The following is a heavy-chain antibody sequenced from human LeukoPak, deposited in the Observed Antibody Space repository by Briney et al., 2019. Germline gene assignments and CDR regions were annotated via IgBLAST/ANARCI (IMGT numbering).Heavy chain of an antibody. CDR1: GGSVSSNRYY. D-gene: IGHD1-20*01. CDR3: ARQYNWNFDY. CDR2: IYYSGST. Sequence: SETLSLTCTVSGGSVSSNRYYWGWIRQPPGKGLEWIGSIYYSGSTYYNPSLKSRVTISVDTSKNQFSLKLSSVTAADTAVYYCARQYNWNFDYWGQGTLVTVSS. J-gene: IGHJ4*02. V-gene: IGHV4-39*01.